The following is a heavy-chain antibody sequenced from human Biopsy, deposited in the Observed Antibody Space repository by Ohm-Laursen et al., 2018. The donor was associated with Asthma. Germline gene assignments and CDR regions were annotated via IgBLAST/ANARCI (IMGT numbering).Heavy chain of an antibody. J-gene: IGHJ4*02. CDR3: ARKAGSCISRTCYSLDF. CDR2: INSVFGTT. CDR1: GGTFNTYV. D-gene: IGHD2-2*01. V-gene: IGHV1-69*13. Sequence: ASVTASCKSLGGTFNTYVIGWVRQPPGQGLEWLGGINSVFGTTTYPQKFQDRVTITANDSTSTVYMELSSLRSEDTAVYYCARKAGSCISRTCYSLDFWGQGTLVTVSS.